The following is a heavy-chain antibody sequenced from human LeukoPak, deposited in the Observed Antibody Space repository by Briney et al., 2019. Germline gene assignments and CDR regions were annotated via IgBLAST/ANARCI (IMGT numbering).Heavy chain of an antibody. CDR3: ARIGLATPHFDY. Sequence: GGSLRLSCAASVFTFSSYWMSWVRQAPGKGLEWVANIKQDGSEKYYVDSVKGRFTISRDNAKNSLYLQMNSLRAEDTAVYYCARIGLATPHFDYWGQGTLVTVSS. D-gene: IGHD3-10*01. J-gene: IGHJ4*02. V-gene: IGHV3-7*01. CDR1: VFTFSSYW. CDR2: IKQDGSEK.